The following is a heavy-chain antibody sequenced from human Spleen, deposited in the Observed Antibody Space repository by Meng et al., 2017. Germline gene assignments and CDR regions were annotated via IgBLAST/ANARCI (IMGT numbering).Heavy chain of an antibody. J-gene: IGHJ5*02. CDR2: INTNTGNP. CDR3: ARLRNSGWSVNWFDP. D-gene: IGHD6-19*01. CDR1: GYTFTSYD. V-gene: IGHV7-4-1*02. Sequence: ASVKVSCKASGYTFTSYDINWVRQAPGQGLEWMGWINTNTGNPTYAQGFTGRCVFSLDTSVSTAYLQISSLKAADSAVYYCARLRNSGWSVNWFDPWGQGTLVTVSS.